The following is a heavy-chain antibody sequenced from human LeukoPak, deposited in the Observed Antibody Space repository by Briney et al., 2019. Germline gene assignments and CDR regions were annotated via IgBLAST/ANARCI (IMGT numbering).Heavy chain of an antibody. J-gene: IGHJ4*02. CDR1: GFIFSSFA. Sequence: GGSLRLSCAASGFIFSSFAMNWVRQAPGKGLEWVSIISGNGDSTHYTDSVKGRFIISRDNSKNTLDLQMNSLRADDTAVYYCAKGPFFYYDASGYNYYDLWGQGTLVTVSS. D-gene: IGHD3-22*01. CDR2: ISGNGDST. V-gene: IGHV3-23*01. CDR3: AKGPFFYYDASGYNYYDL.